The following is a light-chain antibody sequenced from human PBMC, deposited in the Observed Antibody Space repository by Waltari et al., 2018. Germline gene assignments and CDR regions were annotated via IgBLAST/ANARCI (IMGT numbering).Light chain of an antibody. Sequence: DIQMTQSPSALSASVGDRVTITCRASQSISSWLAWYQQKPGKAPKLLIYETSNLESGVPSRFSGSGSGTEFTLTITSLQPDDFATYYCQRYNSYSSLSFGGGTKVEI. V-gene: IGKV1-5*03. CDR2: ETS. CDR3: QRYNSYSSLS. CDR1: QSISSW. J-gene: IGKJ4*01.